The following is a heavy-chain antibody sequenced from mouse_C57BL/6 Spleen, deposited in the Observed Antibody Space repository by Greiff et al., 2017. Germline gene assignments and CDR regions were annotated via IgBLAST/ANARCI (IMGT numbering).Heavy chain of an antibody. CDR2: ISSGSSTI. J-gene: IGHJ4*01. D-gene: IGHD3-2*02. CDR3: ARLWLRLRGAMDY. V-gene: IGHV5-17*01. Sequence: GLEWVAYISSGSSTIYYADTVKGRFTISRDNAKNTLFLQMTSLRSEDTAMYYCARLWLRLRGAMDYWGQGTSVTVSS.